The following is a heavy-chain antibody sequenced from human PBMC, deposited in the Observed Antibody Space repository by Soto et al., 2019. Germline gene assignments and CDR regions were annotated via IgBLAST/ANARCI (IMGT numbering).Heavy chain of an antibody. CDR3: ARDSPWGWLRAMDV. Sequence: QVQLVESGGGVVQPGRSLRLSCAASGFTFSSYAMHWVRQAPGKGLEWVAVISYDGSNKYYADSVKGRFTISRDNSKNTLYLQMNSLRAEDTAVYYCARDSPWGWLRAMDVW. J-gene: IGHJ6*01. CDR2: ISYDGSNK. D-gene: IGHD5-12*01. CDR1: GFTFSSYA. V-gene: IGHV3-30-3*01.